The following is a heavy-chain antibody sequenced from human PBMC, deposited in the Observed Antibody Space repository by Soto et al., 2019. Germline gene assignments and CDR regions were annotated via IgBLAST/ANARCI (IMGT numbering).Heavy chain of an antibody. D-gene: IGHD2-15*01. Sequence: QPGGSLRLSCKASGFTFSYYGMSWVRQAPGKGLEWVSGISDSGGSTYYADSVKGRFTISRDNSKNTLYLQMNSLRAEDTAVYYCAKEIVVVVAGIDEYHFDYWGQGTLVTVSS. J-gene: IGHJ4*02. CDR1: GFTFSYYG. CDR3: AKEIVVVVAGIDEYHFDY. CDR2: ISDSGGST. V-gene: IGHV3-23*01.